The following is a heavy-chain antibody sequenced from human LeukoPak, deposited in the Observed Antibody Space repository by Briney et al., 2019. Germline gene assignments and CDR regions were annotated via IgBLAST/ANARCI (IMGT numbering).Heavy chain of an antibody. D-gene: IGHD7-27*01. V-gene: IGHV4-59*01. J-gene: IGHJ3*02. CDR3: AREELGGAFDI. CDR2: IYYSGST. Sequence: SETLSLTCTVSGGSISSYYWSWIRQPPGKGLEWIGYIYYSGSTNYNPSLKSRVTISVDTSKNQSSLKLSSVTAADTAVYYCAREELGGAFDIWGQGTMVTVSS. CDR1: GGSISSYY.